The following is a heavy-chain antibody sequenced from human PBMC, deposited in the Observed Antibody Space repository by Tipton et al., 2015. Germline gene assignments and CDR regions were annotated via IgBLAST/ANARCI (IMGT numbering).Heavy chain of an antibody. V-gene: IGHV4-31*03. D-gene: IGHD3-22*01. Sequence: TLSLTCIVSGGSVSSGSYHWSWIRQHPGKGLEWIGYIYYSGSTYYNPSLKSRVTISVDTSKNQFSLKLSSVTAADTAVYYCARAYYYDSSGYPLFDYWGQGTLVTVSS. CDR1: GGSVSSGSYH. CDR3: ARAYYYDSSGYPLFDY. J-gene: IGHJ4*02. CDR2: IYYSGST.